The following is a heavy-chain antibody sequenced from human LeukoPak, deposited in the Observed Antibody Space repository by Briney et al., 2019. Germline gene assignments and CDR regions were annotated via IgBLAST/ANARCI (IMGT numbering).Heavy chain of an antibody. V-gene: IGHV4-34*01. J-gene: IGHJ5*02. Sequence: SETLSLTCAVYGRSFSGYYWSWLRQPPGKGLEWGGEINHSGSTNYNPSLKSRGPISVDTSKNQFSLKLSSVTAADTAVYYCAIGSRISMVRGVKRVDNWFGPWGQGTLVTVSS. CDR2: INHSGST. CDR3: AIGSRISMVRGVKRVDNWFGP. CDR1: GRSFSGYY. D-gene: IGHD3-10*01.